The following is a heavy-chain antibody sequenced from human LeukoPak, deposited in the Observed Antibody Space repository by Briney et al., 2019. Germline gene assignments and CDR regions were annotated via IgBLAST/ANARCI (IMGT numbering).Heavy chain of an antibody. J-gene: IGHJ5*02. CDR3: ARKYYDFWSGYYGGWFDP. CDR2: INHSGST. CDR1: GGSFSGYY. V-gene: IGHV4-34*01. Sequence: SETLSLTCAVYGGSFSGYYWSWIRQPPGKGLEWIGEINHSGSTNYNPSLKSRVTISVDTSKNQFSLKLSSVTAADTAVYYCARKYYDFWSGYYGGWFDPWGQGTLVTVSP. D-gene: IGHD3-3*01.